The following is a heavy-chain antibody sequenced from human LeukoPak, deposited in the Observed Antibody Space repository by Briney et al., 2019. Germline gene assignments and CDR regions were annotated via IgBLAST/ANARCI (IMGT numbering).Heavy chain of an antibody. Sequence: PGGSLRLSCAASGFTFTDYRMTWVRQVPGKGLEWVANIQRGGSESYYVDSVKGRFTISRENAKNSLYLQMDSLRVEDTAVYYCARVGTWELQRVFDYWGQGTPVTVSS. CDR2: IQRGGSES. CDR3: ARVGTWELQRVFDY. V-gene: IGHV3-7*01. CDR1: GFTFTDYR. J-gene: IGHJ4*02. D-gene: IGHD1-26*01.